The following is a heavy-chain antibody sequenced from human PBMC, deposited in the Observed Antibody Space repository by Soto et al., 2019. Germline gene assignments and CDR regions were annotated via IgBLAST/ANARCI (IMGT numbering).Heavy chain of an antibody. V-gene: IGHV1-58*02. J-gene: IGHJ3*02. CDR2: IVVGSGNT. CDR3: AAILDTAMVTVSFDI. CDR1: GYTFTSSA. D-gene: IGHD5-18*01. Sequence: SVKVSCKASGYTFTSSAMQWVRQARGQRLEWIGWIVVGSGNTNYAQKFQERVTITRDMSTSTAYMELSSLRSEDTAVYYCAAILDTAMVTVSFDIWGQGTMVTVSS.